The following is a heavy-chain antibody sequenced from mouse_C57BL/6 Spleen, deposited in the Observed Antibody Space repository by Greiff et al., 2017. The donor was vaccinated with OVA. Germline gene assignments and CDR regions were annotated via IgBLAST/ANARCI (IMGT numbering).Heavy chain of an antibody. D-gene: IGHD4-1*02. CDR3: ARGSTGTRDY. J-gene: IGHJ2*01. CDR1: GYTFTSYW. V-gene: IGHV1-69*01. Sequence: QVQLQQPGAELVMPGASVKLSCKASGYTFTSYWMHWVKQRPGQGLEWIGEIDPSDSYTNYNQKFKGKSTLTVDKSSSTAYMQLSSLTSEDSAVYYCARGSTGTRDYWGQGTTLTVSS. CDR2: IDPSDSYT.